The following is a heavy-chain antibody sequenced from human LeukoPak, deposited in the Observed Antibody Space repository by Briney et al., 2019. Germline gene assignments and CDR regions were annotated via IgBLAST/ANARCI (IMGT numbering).Heavy chain of an antibody. CDR1: GFIFNDYA. V-gene: IGHV3-9*01. D-gene: IGHD3-22*01. CDR2: INWSSRSI. J-gene: IGHJ4*02. CDR3: ARGDPSWGVVIISEAHC. Sequence: GGSLRLSCAASGFIFNDYAMHWVRQAPGRGLEWVSVINWSSRSIGYADSVKGRFTISRDNAKNSLYLQMNSLRVADTAVYYCARGDPSWGVVIISEAHCWGQGTLVTVSS.